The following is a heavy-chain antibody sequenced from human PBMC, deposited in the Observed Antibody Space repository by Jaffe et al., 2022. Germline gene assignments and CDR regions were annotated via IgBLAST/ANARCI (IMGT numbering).Heavy chain of an antibody. CDR3: VRGPASAYFDF. Sequence: QVQLQESGPGLLKPSETLSLTCTVSGYSISRIYHWGWIRQPPGKGLEWIGSINHGGSTYYNPSLKSRITLSMDTSKNQFSLKMTSVTAADTAFYFCVRGPASAYFDFWGQGTLVTVSS. V-gene: IGHV4-38-2*02. J-gene: IGHJ4*02. CDR2: INHGGST. CDR1: GYSISRIYH. D-gene: IGHD3-16*01.